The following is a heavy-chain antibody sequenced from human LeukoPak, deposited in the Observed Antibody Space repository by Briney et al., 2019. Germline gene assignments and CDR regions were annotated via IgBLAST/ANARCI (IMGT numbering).Heavy chain of an antibody. CDR1: GFTFSSYW. CDR2: INSDGSST. J-gene: IGHJ5*01. D-gene: IGHD2-2*01. V-gene: IGHV3-74*01. CDR3: ASSREATSNWFVY. Sequence: GGSLRLSCAASGFTFSSYWMHWVRQAPGKGLVWVSRINSDGSSTSYADSVKGRFTISRDNAKNTLYLQMNSLRAEDTAVYHCASSREATSNWFVYWGQGTLVTVSS.